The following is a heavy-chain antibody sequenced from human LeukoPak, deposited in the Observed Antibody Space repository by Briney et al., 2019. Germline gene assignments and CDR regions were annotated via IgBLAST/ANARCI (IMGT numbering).Heavy chain of an antibody. CDR1: DGSISTSSFY. D-gene: IGHD6-19*01. V-gene: IGHV4-39*01. J-gene: IGHJ3*02. Sequence: RPSETLSLTCTVSDGSISTSSFYWGWIRQPPGKGLEWIGSIYYSGSTYYNPSLKSRVTISVDTSKKQFSLKLSSVTAADTATYYCARPIAVTGSDAFDIWGQGTMVTVSS. CDR3: ARPIAVTGSDAFDI. CDR2: IYYSGST.